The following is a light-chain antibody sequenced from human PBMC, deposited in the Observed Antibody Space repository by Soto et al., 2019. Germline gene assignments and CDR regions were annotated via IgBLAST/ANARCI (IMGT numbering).Light chain of an antibody. J-gene: IGLJ1*01. CDR3: SSYTSSSTHV. V-gene: IGLV2-14*03. CDR1: SSDVGGYNF. Sequence: QSVLTQPASVSGSPGQSITISCTGSSSDVGGYNFVSWYQQHPGKVPKLMIYDVSSRPSGVSDRFSGSKSGNTASLTISGLQAEDEGDYYCSSYTSSSTHVFGCGTKLTVL. CDR2: DVS.